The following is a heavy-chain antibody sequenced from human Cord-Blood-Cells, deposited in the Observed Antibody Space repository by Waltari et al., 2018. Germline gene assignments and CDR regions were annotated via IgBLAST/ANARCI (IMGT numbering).Heavy chain of an antibody. V-gene: IGHV3-30*18. CDR1: GFTFSSYG. D-gene: IGHD4-4*01. CDR2: ISYDGSNK. CDR3: AKADLLQGDY. J-gene: IGHJ4*02. Sequence: QVPLVESGGGVVQPGRSLRLSCAASGFTFSSYGMHWVRQAPGKGLEWVAVISYDGSNKYYADSVKGRFTISRDNSKNTVYLQINSLGAEDTAVYYCAKADLLQGDYWGQGTLVTVSS.